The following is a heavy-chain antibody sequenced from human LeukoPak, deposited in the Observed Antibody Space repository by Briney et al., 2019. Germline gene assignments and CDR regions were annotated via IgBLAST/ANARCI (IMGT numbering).Heavy chain of an antibody. V-gene: IGHV4-38-2*02. CDR2: IYHSGST. D-gene: IGHD2-2*01. CDR1: GYSISSGYY. CDR3: SRAEPIVVVPAAPIVFDI. Sequence: SETLSLTCTVSGYSISSGYYWGWIRQPPGKGLEWIGSIYHSGSTYYNPSLKSRVTISVDTSKNQFSLKLSPVTAADTAGDYCSRAEPIVVVPAAPIVFDIWGQGTMVTVSS. J-gene: IGHJ3*02.